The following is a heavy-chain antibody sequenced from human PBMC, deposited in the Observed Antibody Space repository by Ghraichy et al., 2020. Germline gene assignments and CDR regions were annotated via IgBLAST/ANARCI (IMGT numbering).Heavy chain of an antibody. Sequence: GGSLRLSLTCVASGFTFSRYSMNWVRQAPGKGLECVSFISAGQNHIYYADSVRGRFTISRDNAKNSLHLQMDSLRDDDTAVYYCVRDRLPDGRFGELAFGDDPWGQGALVTVSS. J-gene: IGHJ5*02. CDR2: ISAGQNHI. V-gene: IGHV3-21*06. D-gene: IGHD3-10*01. CDR1: GFTFSRYS. CDR3: VRDRLPDGRFGELAFGDDP.